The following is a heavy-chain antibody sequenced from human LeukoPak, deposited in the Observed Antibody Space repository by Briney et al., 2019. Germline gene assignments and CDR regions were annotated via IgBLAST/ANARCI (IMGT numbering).Heavy chain of an antibody. CDR2: IQYDGSNK. CDR1: GLSFSSYG. V-gene: IGHV3-30*02. D-gene: IGHD2-21*02. J-gene: IGHJ4*02. Sequence: GGSLRLSCAASGLSFSSYGMHWVRQAPGKGLEWVAFIQYDGSNKFYADSVKGRFTISRDNSKNTLYLQMNSLRPEDTAVYYCAKDRPAGGGGDCYGGFDYWGQGTLVTVSS. CDR3: AKDRPAGGGGDCYGGFDY.